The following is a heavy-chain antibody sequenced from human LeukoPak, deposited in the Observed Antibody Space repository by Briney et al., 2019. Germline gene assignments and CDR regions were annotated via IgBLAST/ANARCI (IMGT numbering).Heavy chain of an antibody. CDR3: ARPHSSGWPFYYYYYMDV. V-gene: IGHV4-34*01. CDR1: GRSSSGYY. D-gene: IGHD6-19*01. J-gene: IGHJ6*03. CDR2: IYYSGST. Sequence: SETLSLTCAVYGRSSSGYYWGWIRQPPGKGLEWIGSIYYSGSTYYNPSLKSRVTISVDTSKNQFSLKLSSVTAADTAVYYCARPHSSGWPFYYYYYMDVWGKGTTVTVSS.